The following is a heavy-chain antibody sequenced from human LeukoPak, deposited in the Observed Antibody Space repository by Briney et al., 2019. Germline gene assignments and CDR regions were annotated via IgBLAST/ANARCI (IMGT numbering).Heavy chain of an antibody. CDR2: INHSGST. CDR3: AREKAGYDFWSGYSPDWFDP. CDR1: GGSFSGYY. D-gene: IGHD3-3*01. J-gene: IGHJ5*02. V-gene: IGHV4-34*01. Sequence: SETLSLTCAVYGGSFSGYYWSWIRQPPGKGLEWIGEINHSGSTNYNPSLKSRVTIPVDTSKNQFSLKLSSVTAADTAVYYCAREKAGYDFWSGYSPDWFDPWGQGTLVTVSS.